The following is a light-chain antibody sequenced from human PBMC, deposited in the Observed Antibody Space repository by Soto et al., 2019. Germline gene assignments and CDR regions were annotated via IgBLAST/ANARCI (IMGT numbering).Light chain of an antibody. V-gene: IGLV1-40*01. J-gene: IGLJ1*01. CDR3: QSSVSPLRASYV. Sequence: VLPQPPSGSGTTGQSVTISCTRCSSNIGAGCEVHWYQHLPGKAPKLLIYGNTNRPSGVPDRFSGSKSGTSASLAITGLQAVDEVGHYCQSSVSPLRASYVFGGGSK. CDR1: SSNIGAGCE. CDR2: GNT.